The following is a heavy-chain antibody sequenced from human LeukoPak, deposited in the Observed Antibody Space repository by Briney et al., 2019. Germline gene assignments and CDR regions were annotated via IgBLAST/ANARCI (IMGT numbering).Heavy chain of an antibody. CDR3: ARHDYGQEDVYFDY. CDR2: IYYSGST. CDR1: GGSINSYY. J-gene: IGHJ4*02. V-gene: IGHV4-59*08. Sequence: ASETLSLTCSVSGGSINSYYWSWIRQPPGKGLEWLGYIYYSGSTNYNPSLKSRVTISVDTSKNQFSLKLSSVTAADTAAYYCARHDYGQEDVYFDYWGQGTLVTVSS. D-gene: IGHD4/OR15-4a*01.